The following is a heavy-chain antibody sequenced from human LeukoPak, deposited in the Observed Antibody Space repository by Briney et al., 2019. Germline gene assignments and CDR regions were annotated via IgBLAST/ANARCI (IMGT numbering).Heavy chain of an antibody. J-gene: IGHJ6*02. CDR3: AKDKGYCSGGSCYYGMDV. V-gene: IGHV3-30*18. Sequence: GGSLRLSSAASGFTFSSYGMHWVRQAPGKGLEWVAVISYDGSNKYYADSVKGRFTISRDNSKNTLYLQMNSLRAEDTAVYYCAKDKGYCSGGSCYYGMDVWGQGTTVTVSS. D-gene: IGHD2-15*01. CDR1: GFTFSSYG. CDR2: ISYDGSNK.